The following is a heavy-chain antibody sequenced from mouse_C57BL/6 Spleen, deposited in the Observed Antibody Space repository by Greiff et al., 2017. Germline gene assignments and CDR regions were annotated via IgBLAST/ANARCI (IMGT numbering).Heavy chain of an antibody. CDR1: GYAFSSSW. CDR3: AKGGLYYGNYGGFAY. Sequence: VQLQQSGPELVKPGASVKISCKASGYAFSSSWMNWVKQRPGKGLEWIGRIYPGDGDTNYNGKFKGKATLTADKSSSTAYMQLSSLTSEDSAVYCCAKGGLYYGNYGGFAYWGQGTLVTVSA. J-gene: IGHJ3*01. CDR2: IYPGDGDT. D-gene: IGHD2-1*01. V-gene: IGHV1-82*01.